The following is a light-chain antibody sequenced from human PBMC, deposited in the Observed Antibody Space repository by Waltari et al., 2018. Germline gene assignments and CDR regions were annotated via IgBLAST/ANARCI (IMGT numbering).Light chain of an antibody. V-gene: IGKV2-28*01. Sequence: DIVMTQSPLSLPVTPGEPASISCRSSQSLLHSNGYNYLDWYLQKPGQSPQLLIYLGSSRASGVPDRFSGSGSGTDFTLKISRVEAEDVGVYYCVQAREAWTFGQGTKVEIK. J-gene: IGKJ1*01. CDR1: QSLLHSNGYNY. CDR2: LGS. CDR3: VQAREAWT.